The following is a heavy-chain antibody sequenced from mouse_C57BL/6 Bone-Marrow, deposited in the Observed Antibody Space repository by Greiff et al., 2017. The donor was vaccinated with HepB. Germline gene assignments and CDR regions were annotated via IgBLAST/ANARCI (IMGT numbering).Heavy chain of an antibody. J-gene: IGHJ2*01. D-gene: IGHD1-1*01. CDR1: GYTFTSYW. CDR3: ARNYYGSSHLDY. V-gene: IGHV1-69*01. Sequence: QVQLQQSGAELVKPGASVKLSCKASGYTFTSYWMHWVKQRPGQGLEWIGEIDPSDSYTNYNQKFKGKSTLTVDKSSSTAYMQLSSLTSEDSAVYYCARNYYGSSHLDYWGQVTTLTVSS. CDR2: IDPSDSYT.